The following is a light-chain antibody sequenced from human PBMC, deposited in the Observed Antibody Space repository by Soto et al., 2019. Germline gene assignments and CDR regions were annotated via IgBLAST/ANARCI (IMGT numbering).Light chain of an antibody. J-gene: IGLJ1*01. Sequence: QSALTQPASVSGSPGQSITISCTGTSSDVGGYNYVSWYQQHPGKAPKLMIYDVRNRPSGVSNRFSGSKSVNTASLTISGLQPEDEADYYCSSYTTSNTRQIVFGTGTKVTVL. CDR1: SSDVGGYNY. CDR2: DVR. CDR3: SSYTTSNTRQIV. V-gene: IGLV2-14*01.